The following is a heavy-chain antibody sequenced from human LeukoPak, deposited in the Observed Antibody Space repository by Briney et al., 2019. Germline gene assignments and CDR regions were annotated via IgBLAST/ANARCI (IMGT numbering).Heavy chain of an antibody. CDR3: ARASSGYYSLRGGADY. D-gene: IGHD3-22*01. Sequence: ASVKVSCKASGYTFTSYGISWVRQATGQGLEWMGWMNPNSGNTGYAQKFQGRVTITRNTSISTAYMELSSLRSEDTAVYYCARASSGYYSLRGGADYWGQGTLVTVSS. CDR1: GYTFTSYG. CDR2: MNPNSGNT. V-gene: IGHV1-8*03. J-gene: IGHJ4*02.